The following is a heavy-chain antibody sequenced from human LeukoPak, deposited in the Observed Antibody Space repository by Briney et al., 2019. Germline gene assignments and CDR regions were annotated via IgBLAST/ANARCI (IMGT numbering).Heavy chain of an antibody. J-gene: IGHJ4*02. V-gene: IGHV3-30*04. CDR2: ISYDGSNK. D-gene: IGHD5-12*01. Sequence: GSLRLSCAASGFTFSSYAMEWVRQAPGKGLEWVAVISYDGSNKYYADSVKGRFTISRDNSKNTLYLQMNSLRAEDTAVYYCARDTQGYSGYDFHLDYWGQGTLVTVSS. CDR3: ARDTQGYSGYDFHLDY. CDR1: GFTFSSYA.